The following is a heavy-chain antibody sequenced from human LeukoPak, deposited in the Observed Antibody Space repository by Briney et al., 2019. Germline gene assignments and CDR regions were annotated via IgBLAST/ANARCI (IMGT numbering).Heavy chain of an antibody. Sequence: PSETLSLTCTVSGGSISSSSYYWGWIRQPPGKGLEWIGSIYYSGSTNYNPSLKSRVTISVDTSKNQFSLKLSSVTAADTAVYYCARDIGQQLVRRYNWFDPWGQGTLVTVSS. CDR2: IYYSGST. V-gene: IGHV4-39*07. CDR1: GGSISSSSYY. CDR3: ARDIGQQLVRRYNWFDP. D-gene: IGHD6-13*01. J-gene: IGHJ5*02.